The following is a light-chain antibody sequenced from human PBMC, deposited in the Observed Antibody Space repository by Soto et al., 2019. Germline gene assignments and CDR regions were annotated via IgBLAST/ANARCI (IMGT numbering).Light chain of an antibody. V-gene: IGLV1-40*01. CDR3: QSYGTSLSGLYV. CDR1: SSNIGAGRD. Sequence: QSVLTQPPSVSGAPGQRVTISCTGSSSNIGAGRDVHWYRQLPGAAPKFLISDSNHRPSGVPDRFSVSKSGASASLAITGLRAEDEGDYFCQSYGTSLSGLYVFGTGTKVPVL. J-gene: IGLJ1*01. CDR2: DSN.